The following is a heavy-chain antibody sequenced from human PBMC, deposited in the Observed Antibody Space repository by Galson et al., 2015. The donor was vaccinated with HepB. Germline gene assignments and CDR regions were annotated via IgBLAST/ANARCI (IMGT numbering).Heavy chain of an antibody. CDR2: MNPNSGNT. D-gene: IGHD3-3*01. CDR3: ARRDGGAEYFQH. Sequence: SVTVSCKASESTFTSYDINWVRQATGQGLEWMGWMNPNSGNTGYAQKFQGRVTLTRNTSIRTAYMELSSLRSEDTAVYYCARRDGGAEYFQHWGQGTLVTVSS. J-gene: IGHJ1*01. V-gene: IGHV1-8*01. CDR1: ESTFTSYD.